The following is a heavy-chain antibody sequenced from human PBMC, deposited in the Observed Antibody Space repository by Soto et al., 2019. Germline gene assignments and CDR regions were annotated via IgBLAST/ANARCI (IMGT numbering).Heavy chain of an antibody. V-gene: IGHV3-23*01. CDR2: ISGSGGST. Sequence: GGSLRLSCAASGFTFSSYAMSLVRQAPGKGLEWVSAISGSGGSTYYADSVKGRFTISRDNSKNTLYLQMNSLRAEDTAVYYCAKAHPANIVVVVAATRLLDYWGQGTLVTVSS. CDR1: GFTFSSYA. CDR3: AKAHPANIVVVVAATRLLDY. D-gene: IGHD2-15*01. J-gene: IGHJ4*02.